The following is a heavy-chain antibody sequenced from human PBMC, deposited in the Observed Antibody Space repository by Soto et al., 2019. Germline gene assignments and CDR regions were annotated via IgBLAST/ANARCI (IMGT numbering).Heavy chain of an antibody. V-gene: IGHV3-30*18. D-gene: IGHD1-26*01. J-gene: IGHJ6*02. CDR3: AKDGKAGYGMDV. Sequence: QVQLVESGGGVVQPGRSLRLSCAASGFTFSSYGMHWVRQAPGKGLEWVAVISYDGGSKYYADSVKGRLTISRDNPKNTLYLQMNSRRAEDTAVYYCAKDGKAGYGMDVWGQGTTVTVSS. CDR2: ISYDGGSK. CDR1: GFTFSSYG.